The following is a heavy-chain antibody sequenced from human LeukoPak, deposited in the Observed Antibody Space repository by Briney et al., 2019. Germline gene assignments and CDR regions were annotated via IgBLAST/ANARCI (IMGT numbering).Heavy chain of an antibody. CDR2: ISGSGGST. J-gene: IGHJ4*02. Sequence: GGSLRLSCAASGFTFSSYAMSWVRQAPGKGREGVSAISGSGGSTYYADSVKGRFTISRDNSKNPLYLKLNSLRAEDTAVYYCARHPGIAAAGIDYWGQGTLVTVSS. CDR1: GFTFSSYA. V-gene: IGHV3-23*01. CDR3: ARHPGIAAAGIDY. D-gene: IGHD6-13*01.